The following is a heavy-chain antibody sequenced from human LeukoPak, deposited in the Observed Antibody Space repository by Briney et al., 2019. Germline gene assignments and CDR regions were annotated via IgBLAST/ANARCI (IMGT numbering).Heavy chain of an antibody. CDR2: IYSGGST. Sequence: GGSLRLSCAVSGFTVSSNYMSWVRQAPGKGLEWVSVIYSGGSTYYADSVKGRFTISRDDSKNTLYLQMNSLRAEDTAVYYCARNVFSSWGQGTLVTVSS. J-gene: IGHJ5*02. CDR1: GFTVSSNY. CDR3: ARNVFSS. V-gene: IGHV3-53*01.